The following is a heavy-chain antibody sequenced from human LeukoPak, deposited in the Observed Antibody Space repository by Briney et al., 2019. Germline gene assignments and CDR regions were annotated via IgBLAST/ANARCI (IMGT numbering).Heavy chain of an antibody. CDR3: ALSTNHYYYYYYMDV. J-gene: IGHJ6*03. D-gene: IGHD2/OR15-2a*01. CDR1: GGSISSHY. CDR2: IYYSGST. Sequence: SETLSLTCTVSGGSISSHYWSWIRQPPGKGLEWIGYIYYSGSTNYNPSLKSRVTISVDTSKNQFSLKLSSVTAADTAVYYCALSTNHYYYYYYMDVWGKGTTVTVSS. V-gene: IGHV4-59*11.